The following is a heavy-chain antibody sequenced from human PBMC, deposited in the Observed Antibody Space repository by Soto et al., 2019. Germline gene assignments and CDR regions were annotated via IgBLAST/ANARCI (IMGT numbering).Heavy chain of an antibody. V-gene: IGHV4-39*01. J-gene: IGHJ4*02. D-gene: IGHD3-10*01. Sequence: SETLSLTCTVSGDSISSPSYYWGWVRQPPGKGLEWVGTIYYRGSSYYNPSLKSRVTISVDTSKNQLSLQLNSVTAADTAVYYCPSTFGEMSRLDFWGQGTLGTV. CDR2: IYYRGSS. CDR1: GDSISSPSYY. CDR3: PSTFGEMSRLDF.